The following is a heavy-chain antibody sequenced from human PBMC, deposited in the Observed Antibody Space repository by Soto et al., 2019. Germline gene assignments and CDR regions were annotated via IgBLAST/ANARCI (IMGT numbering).Heavy chain of an antibody. J-gene: IGHJ4*02. CDR1: GGSISSGGYS. Sequence: SETLSLTCAVSGGSISSGGYSWSWIRQPPGKGLEWIGYIYHSGSTYYNPSLKSRVTISVDTSKNQFSLKLSSVTAADTAVYYCARGAPVVNDYWGQGTLVTVSS. CDR2: IYHSGST. D-gene: IGHD3-16*02. V-gene: IGHV4-30-2*01. CDR3: ARGAPVVNDY.